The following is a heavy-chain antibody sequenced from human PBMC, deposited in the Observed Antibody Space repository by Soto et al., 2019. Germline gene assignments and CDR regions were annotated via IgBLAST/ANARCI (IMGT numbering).Heavy chain of an antibody. CDR3: AGNAGSRRGWTLFGMDV. CDR2: IYHIGST. D-gene: IGHD6-25*01. Sequence: QVQLQESGPGLVKPSETLSLTCTVSGGSISSYYWSWIRQPPGKGLEWIGYIYHIGSTNYNPSLKSRVTISVDTSKNQFSLHVTSVTAADTAVYYCAGNAGSRRGWTLFGMDVWGQGMTVTVSS. V-gene: IGHV4-59*01. J-gene: IGHJ6*02. CDR1: GGSISSYY.